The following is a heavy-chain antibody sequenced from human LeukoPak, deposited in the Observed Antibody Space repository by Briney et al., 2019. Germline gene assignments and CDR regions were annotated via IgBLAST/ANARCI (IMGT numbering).Heavy chain of an antibody. Sequence: GGSLRLSCAASEFTFNNYWMHWVRQAPGKGLVWVSRINSDGSHTDYADFVKGRFTISRDNSKNTLYLHMNSLRAEDTAVYYCAKDRLYDFWSGYFIHWGQGTLVTVSS. V-gene: IGHV3-74*01. D-gene: IGHD3-3*01. CDR3: AKDRLYDFWSGYFIH. CDR1: EFTFNNYW. CDR2: INSDGSHT. J-gene: IGHJ4*02.